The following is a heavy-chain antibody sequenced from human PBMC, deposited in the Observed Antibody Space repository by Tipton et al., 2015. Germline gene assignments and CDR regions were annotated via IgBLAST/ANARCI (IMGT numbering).Heavy chain of an antibody. D-gene: IGHD2-21*01. CDR3: ARQGTVVVIGMSHYYYYGMDV. V-gene: IGHV4-38-2*01. Sequence: TLSLTCAVSGYSISSGYHWGWIRQPPGKGLEWIASIYHSGRTHYNPSLKSRVTISVDTSENQFSLKLSSVTAADTAVYYCARQGTVVVIGMSHYYYYGMDVWGQGTTVTVSS. CDR1: GYSISSGYH. CDR2: IYHSGRT. J-gene: IGHJ6*02.